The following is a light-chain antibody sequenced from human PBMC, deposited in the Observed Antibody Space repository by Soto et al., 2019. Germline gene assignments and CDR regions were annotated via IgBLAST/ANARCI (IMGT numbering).Light chain of an antibody. Sequence: EIVMTQSPGTLSLYPGETATLSFRASQSVSSNYVAWFHQKPGQAPRLLIYGASSRATGVPDRFSASGSGTDFTLTISRLEPEDFAVYYCQQYGRSPFTFGPRTKVDI. CDR3: QQYGRSPFT. CDR1: QSVSSNY. CDR2: GAS. J-gene: IGKJ3*01. V-gene: IGKV3-20*01.